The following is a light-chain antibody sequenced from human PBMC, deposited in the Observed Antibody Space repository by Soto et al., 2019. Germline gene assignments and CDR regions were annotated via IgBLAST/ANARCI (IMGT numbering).Light chain of an antibody. CDR1: QSIANY. CDR3: QQSYSTPRT. CDR2: AAS. V-gene: IGKV1-39*01. Sequence: DIQMTQSPSSLSASVGDTFTITFRASQSIANYLNWYQQKPGKAPNLLIHAASTLQSGVPSRFSGGGTGTDFTLTIGSLQPEDFATYYCQQSYSTPRTFGQGTKVDIK. J-gene: IGKJ1*01.